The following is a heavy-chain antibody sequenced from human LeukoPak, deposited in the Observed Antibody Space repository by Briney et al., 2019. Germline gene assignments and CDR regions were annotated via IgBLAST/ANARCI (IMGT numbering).Heavy chain of an antibody. CDR3: AKAGLLWFGGSWMDV. CDR1: GFTFSGFW. V-gene: IGHV3-7*01. J-gene: IGHJ6*02. CDR2: INLDGSEG. Sequence: GGSLRLSCAVSGFTFSGFWMSWSRQAPGKGLEWVASINLDGSEGYYADVVKGRFTISRDNAKNSLYLQMNSLRAEDTAMYFCAKAGLLWFGGSWMDVWGQGTTVTVSS. D-gene: IGHD3-10*01.